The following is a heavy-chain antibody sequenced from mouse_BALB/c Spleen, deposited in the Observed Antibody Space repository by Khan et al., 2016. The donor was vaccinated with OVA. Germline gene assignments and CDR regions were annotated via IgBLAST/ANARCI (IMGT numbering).Heavy chain of an antibody. Sequence: QVQLKESGPGLVAPSQSLSITCTVSGFSLSRYNVHWIRQPPGKGLEWLGMIWSGGSTAYNSAVKSRLSISKDNSKSQVFLKMNSLQTDDTAMYYCARAYGSSLGYYAMDYWGQGTSVTVSS. CDR2: IWSGGST. J-gene: IGHJ4*01. CDR3: ARAYGSSLGYYAMDY. CDR1: GFSLSRYN. D-gene: IGHD1-1*01. V-gene: IGHV2-6-4*01.